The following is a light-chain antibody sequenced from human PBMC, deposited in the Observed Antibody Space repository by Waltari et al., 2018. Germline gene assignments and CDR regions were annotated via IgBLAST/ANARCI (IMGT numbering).Light chain of an antibody. CDR3: QSSDSSLRAV. CDR2: GTT. J-gene: IGLJ2*01. Sequence: HSVLTQPPSVSGAPGQRISIPCPGNSSTIRAGHDVPWYQQRPGAAPKLLIYGTTNRPSGVPDRFSGSKAGSSASLAITGLRPEDEADYYCQSSDSSLRAVFGGGTKVTVL. CDR1: SSTIRAGHD. V-gene: IGLV1-40*01.